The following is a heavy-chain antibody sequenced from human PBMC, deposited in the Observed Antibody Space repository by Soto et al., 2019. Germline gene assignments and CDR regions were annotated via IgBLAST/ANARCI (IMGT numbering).Heavy chain of an antibody. Sequence: GESLKISCKGSGYSFTSYWIGWVRQMPGKGLEWMGIIYPGDSDTRYSPSFQGQVTISADKSISTAYLQWSSLKASDTAMYYCAFAYNYGDYCYYGMDVWGQGTTVTVSS. V-gene: IGHV5-51*01. D-gene: IGHD4-17*01. J-gene: IGHJ6*02. CDR1: GYSFTSYW. CDR3: AFAYNYGDYCYYGMDV. CDR2: IYPGDSDT.